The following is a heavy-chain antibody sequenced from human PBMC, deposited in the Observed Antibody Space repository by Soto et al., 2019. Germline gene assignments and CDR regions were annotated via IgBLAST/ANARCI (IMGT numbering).Heavy chain of an antibody. CDR1: GFSVNSDY. J-gene: IGHJ3*01. V-gene: IGHV3-53*01. CDR2: IYLDGST. CDR3: AREPFWSSHLPLDAFDV. D-gene: IGHD3-3*01. Sequence: EAQLVESGGGLIQPGGSLRLSCAASGFSVNSDYMTWVRQAPGKGLEWVSVIYLDGSTFYSDSVKGRFTISKASSRNTVFLQMYNLRTEDTAVYFCAREPFWSSHLPLDAFDVWGQGTMVTVSS.